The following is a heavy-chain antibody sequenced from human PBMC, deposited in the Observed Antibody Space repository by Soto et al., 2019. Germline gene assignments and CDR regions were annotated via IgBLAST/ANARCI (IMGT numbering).Heavy chain of an antibody. CDR3: ARGILSGSPVLRHYYYYGMDV. D-gene: IGHD3-16*01. CDR1: GGSFSGYY. V-gene: IGHV4-34*01. J-gene: IGHJ6*02. Sequence: SETLSLTCAVYGGSFSGYYWSWIRQPPGKGLEWIGEINHSGSTNYNPSLKSRVTISVDTSKNQFSLKLSSVTAADTAVYYCARGILSGSPVLRHYYYYGMDVWGQGTTVTVSS. CDR2: INHSGST.